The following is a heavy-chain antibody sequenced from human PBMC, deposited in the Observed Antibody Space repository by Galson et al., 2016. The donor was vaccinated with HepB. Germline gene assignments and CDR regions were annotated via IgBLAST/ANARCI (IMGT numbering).Heavy chain of an antibody. Sequence: SLRLSCAASGFSFSEHYMGWVRQAPGKGLEWISYISTSDAPGGTVFYAESVKGRFTVSRDNRQNSLFLQMTSLGADDTAMYYCVRLLTGTDYWGQGTLVTVSS. J-gene: IGHJ4*02. CDR1: GFSFSEHY. V-gene: IGHV3-11*01. CDR2: ISTSDAPGGTV. CDR3: VRLLTGTDY. D-gene: IGHD1-1*01.